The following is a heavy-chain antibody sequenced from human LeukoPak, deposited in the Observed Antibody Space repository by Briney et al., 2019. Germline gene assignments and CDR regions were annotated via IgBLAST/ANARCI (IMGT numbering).Heavy chain of an antibody. CDR1: GGSISEYY. Sequence: PSETLSHTCTVSGGSISEYYCYCIRQPPGKGLEWIGYIYYTRSTKYHPSLKSRLTISVDTSKNQYSLRLTSVTAADTAVYYCARGGNFYRGHYLAYWHQGALVTVSS. V-gene: IGHV4-59*01. CDR3: ARGGNFYRGHYLAY. J-gene: IGHJ4*02. CDR2: IYYTRST. D-gene: IGHD1-26*01.